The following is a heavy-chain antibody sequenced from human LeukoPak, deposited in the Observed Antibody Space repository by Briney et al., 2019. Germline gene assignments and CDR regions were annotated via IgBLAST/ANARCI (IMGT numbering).Heavy chain of an antibody. CDR2: IYYGGST. CDR1: GGSISNGDYY. CDR3: ARGMGGNQPDAFDI. D-gene: IGHD1-14*01. J-gene: IGHJ3*02. Sequence: SETLSLTCSLSGGSISNGDYYWSWIRQPPGKGLEWIGYIYYGGSTYYKSSLKSRVIISIDASKNQFSLNLNSVTAADTALYCCARGMGGNQPDAFDIWGQGTMVTVSS. V-gene: IGHV4-30-4*01.